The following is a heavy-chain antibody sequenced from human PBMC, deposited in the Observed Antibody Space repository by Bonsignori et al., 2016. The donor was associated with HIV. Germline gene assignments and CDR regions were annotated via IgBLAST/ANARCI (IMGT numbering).Heavy chain of an antibody. CDR2: IYSGGST. CDR3: ARGAGTFDY. J-gene: IGHJ4*02. V-gene: IGHV3-53*01. D-gene: IGHD6-13*01. Sequence: WIRQPPGKGLEWVSVIYSGGSTYYADSVKGRFTISRDNSKNTLYLQMNSLRAEDTAVYYCARGAGTFDYWGQGTLVTVSS.